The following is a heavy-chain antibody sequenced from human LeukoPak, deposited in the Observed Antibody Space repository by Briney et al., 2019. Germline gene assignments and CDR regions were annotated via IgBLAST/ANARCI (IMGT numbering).Heavy chain of an antibody. J-gene: IGHJ4*02. V-gene: IGHV3-74*01. CDR1: GFTFSSYW. CDR3: ARAPAGGYYDSSGYES. Sequence: GGSLRLSCAASGFTFSSYWMHWVRHAPGKGLVWVSRINSDGSSTSYADSVKGRFTISRDNAKNTLYLQMNSLRAEDTAVYYCARAPAGGYYDSSGYESWGQGTLVTVSS. CDR2: INSDGSST. D-gene: IGHD3-22*01.